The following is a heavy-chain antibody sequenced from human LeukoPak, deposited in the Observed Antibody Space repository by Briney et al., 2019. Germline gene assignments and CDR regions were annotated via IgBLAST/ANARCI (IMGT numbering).Heavy chain of an antibody. CDR1: GYTFTRYG. CDR3: ARGVGGIDY. Sequence: ASVKVSCRASGYTFTRYGISWVREGRGEGRERMGWISAYNGNTNYAHKLQGTVTMTTHTSTSTAYMELRSLRSDDTAVYYCARGVGGIDYWGQGTLVTVSS. CDR2: ISAYNGNT. D-gene: IGHD1-26*01. J-gene: IGHJ4*02. V-gene: IGHV1-18*01.